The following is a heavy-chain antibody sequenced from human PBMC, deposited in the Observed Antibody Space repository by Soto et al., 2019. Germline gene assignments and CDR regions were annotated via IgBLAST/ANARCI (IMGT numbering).Heavy chain of an antibody. Sequence: PSETLSLTCAVYGGSFSGYYWSWIRQPPGKGLEWIGEINHSGSTNYNPSLKSRVTISVDTSKNQFSLKLSSVTAADTAVYYCAGYYYDSSGYYWNYWGQGTLVTVS. CDR1: GGSFSGYY. D-gene: IGHD3-22*01. V-gene: IGHV4-34*01. CDR2: INHSGST. J-gene: IGHJ4*02. CDR3: AGYYYDSSGYYWNY.